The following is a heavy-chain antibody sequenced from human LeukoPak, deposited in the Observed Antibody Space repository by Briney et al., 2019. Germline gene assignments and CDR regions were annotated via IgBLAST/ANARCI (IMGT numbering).Heavy chain of an antibody. J-gene: IGHJ4*02. CDR1: GGSFSGYS. D-gene: IGHD3-10*01. V-gene: IGHV4-34*01. CDR3: ARGVDYYGV. CDR2: INHSGGT. Sequence: SETLSLTCAVYGGSFSGYSWNWIRQPPVEGLEWIGEINHSGGTNYNPSLKSRVIISVDTSKKQFSLKLSSVTAADTAVYYCARGVDYYGVWGQGTLVTVSS.